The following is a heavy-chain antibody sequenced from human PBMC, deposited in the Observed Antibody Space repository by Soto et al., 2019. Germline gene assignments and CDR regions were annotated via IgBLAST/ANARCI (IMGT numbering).Heavy chain of an antibody. CDR2: ISGSGGST. J-gene: IGHJ6*03. V-gene: IGHV3-23*01. CDR1: GFTFSSYA. Sequence: GGSLRLSCAASGFTFSSYAMSWVRQAPGKGLEWVSAISGSGGSTYYADSVKGRFTISRDNSKNTLYLQMNSLRAEDTAVYYCAKDETGYDYYYYYMDVWGKGTTVTVSS. CDR3: AKDETGYDYYYYYMDV. D-gene: IGHD6-13*01.